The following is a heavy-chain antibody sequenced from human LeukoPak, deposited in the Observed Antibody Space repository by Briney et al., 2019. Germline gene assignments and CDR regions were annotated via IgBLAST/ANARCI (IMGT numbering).Heavy chain of an antibody. Sequence: PSETLSLTCTVSGGSISSYYWSWIRQPPGKGLEWIGYIYYSGSTNYNPSLKSRVTISVDTSKNQFSLKLSSVTAADTAVYYCARSRGGVVDSYYFDYWGQGTLVTVSS. CDR1: GGSISSYY. CDR3: ARSRGGVVDSYYFDY. V-gene: IGHV4-59*01. D-gene: IGHD3-3*01. CDR2: IYYSGST. J-gene: IGHJ4*02.